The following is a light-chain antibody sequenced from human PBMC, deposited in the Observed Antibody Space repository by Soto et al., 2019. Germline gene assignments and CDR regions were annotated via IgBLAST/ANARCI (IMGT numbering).Light chain of an antibody. CDR1: QTVSSNF. CDR3: QYYGNPPNT. J-gene: IGKJ1*01. CDR2: DAS. Sequence: EIVLTQSPGTLSLSPGERGTLSFRASQTVSSNFLAWYQQKPGQAPRLLIFDASTRATGIPDRFTGSGSGTDFTLTISRLEPEDFAVYYCQYYGNPPNTFGQGTKVDIK. V-gene: IGKV3-20*01.